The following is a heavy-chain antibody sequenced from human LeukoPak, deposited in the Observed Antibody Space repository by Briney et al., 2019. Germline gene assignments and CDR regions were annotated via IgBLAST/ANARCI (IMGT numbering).Heavy chain of an antibody. Sequence: GGSLRLSCAASGFTFSSYWMSWVRQAPGKGLEWVANIKQDGSEKYYVDSVKGRFTISRDNAKNSLYLQMNSLRAEDTAVYYCARDLSGSGWHYFDYWGQGTLVAVSS. CDR3: ARDLSGSGWHYFDY. CDR1: GFTFSSYW. CDR2: IKQDGSEK. V-gene: IGHV3-7*01. D-gene: IGHD6-19*01. J-gene: IGHJ4*02.